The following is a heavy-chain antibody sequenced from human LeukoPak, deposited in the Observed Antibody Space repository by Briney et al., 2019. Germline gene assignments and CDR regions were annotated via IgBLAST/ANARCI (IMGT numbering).Heavy chain of an antibody. CDR3: AKQDYGFKLFDY. CDR2: ISHSSMNI. Sequence: GGSLRLSCAASGFIFSDHAMGWVRQAPGKGLDWVSSISHSSMNIYYGDSVKGRFTVSRDNSKNTLFLQMNSLTAGDTAIYYCAKQDYGFKLFDYWGQGTLVTVSS. V-gene: IGHV3-23*05. J-gene: IGHJ4*02. CDR1: GFIFSDHA. D-gene: IGHD4-17*01.